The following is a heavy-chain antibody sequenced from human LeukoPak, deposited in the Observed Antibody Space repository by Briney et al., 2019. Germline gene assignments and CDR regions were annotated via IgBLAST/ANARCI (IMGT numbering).Heavy chain of an antibody. CDR3: ARFPTLLIRSFDI. CDR2: IYTSGST. V-gene: IGHV4-61*02. Sequence: SQTLSLTCTVSGGSISSGSYYWSWIRQPAGKGLEWIGRIYTSGSTNYNPSLKSRVTISVDTSKNQFSLKLSSVTAADTAVYFCARFPTLLIRSFDIWGQGTVVTVSS. D-gene: IGHD2-21*01. CDR1: GGSISSGSYY. J-gene: IGHJ3*02.